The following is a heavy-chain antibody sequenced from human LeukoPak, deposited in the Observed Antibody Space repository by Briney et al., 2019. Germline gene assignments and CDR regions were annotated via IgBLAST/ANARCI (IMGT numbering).Heavy chain of an antibody. CDR1: GGSISSYY. Sequence: SETLSLTCTVSGGSISSYYWSWIRQPPGKGLEWIGYIYYSGSTNYNPSLKSRVTISVDTSKNQFSLKLSSVTAADTAVYYCAIHRRAGYSGYDRDFDYWGQGTLVTVSS. CDR3: AIHRRAGYSGYDRDFDY. CDR2: IYYSGST. D-gene: IGHD5-12*01. V-gene: IGHV4-59*01. J-gene: IGHJ4*02.